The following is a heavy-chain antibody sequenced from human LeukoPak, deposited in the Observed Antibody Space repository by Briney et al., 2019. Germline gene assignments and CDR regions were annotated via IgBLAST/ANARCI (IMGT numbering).Heavy chain of an antibody. D-gene: IGHD1-26*01. CDR1: GGSISSSSYY. J-gene: IGHJ4*02. CDR3: ARGLGWELRGNFDY. V-gene: IGHV4-39*07. CDR2: IYYSGST. Sequence: TPSQTLSLTCTVSGGSISSSSYYWGWIRQPPGKGLGWIGSIYYSGSTYYNPSLKSRVTISVDTSKNQFSLKLSSVTAADTAVYYCARGLGWELRGNFDYWGQGTLVTDSS.